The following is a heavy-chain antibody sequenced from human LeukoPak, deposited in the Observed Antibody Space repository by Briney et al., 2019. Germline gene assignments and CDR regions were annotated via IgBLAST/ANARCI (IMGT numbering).Heavy chain of an antibody. CDR1: GFTFCSYW. CDR2: IKQDGSEK. J-gene: IGHJ5*02. CDR3: ARKEYYYDSSGPNWFDP. Sequence: GGSLRLSCAASGFTFCSYWMSWVRQAPGKGLEWVANIKQDGSEKYYVDSVKGRFTISRDNAKNSLYLQMNSLRAEDTAVYYCARKEYYYDSSGPNWFDPWGQGTLVTVSS. V-gene: IGHV3-7*01. D-gene: IGHD3-22*01.